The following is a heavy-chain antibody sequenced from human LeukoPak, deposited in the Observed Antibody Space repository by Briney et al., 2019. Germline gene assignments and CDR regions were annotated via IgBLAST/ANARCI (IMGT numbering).Heavy chain of an antibody. Sequence: SETLSLTCTVSGGSISSGSYYWSWIRQPAGKGLEWIGRIYTSGSTNYNPSLKSRVTISVDTPKNQFSLKLSSVTAADTAVYYCARDNRSGSYSYWGQGTLVTVSS. J-gene: IGHJ4*02. CDR3: ARDNRSGSYSY. D-gene: IGHD1-26*01. CDR1: GGSISSGSYY. CDR2: IYTSGST. V-gene: IGHV4-61*02.